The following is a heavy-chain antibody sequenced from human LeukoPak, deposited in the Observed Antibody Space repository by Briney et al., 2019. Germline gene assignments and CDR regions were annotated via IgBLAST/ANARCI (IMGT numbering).Heavy chain of an antibody. J-gene: IGHJ4*02. V-gene: IGHV1-69*05. CDR2: IIPIFGTA. D-gene: IGHD6-19*01. CDR1: GGTFSSYA. CDR3: ARVVALNSGWYRD. Sequence: SVKVSCKASGGTFSSYAISWVRQAPGQGLEWMGGIIPIFGTANYAQKFQGRVKITTDESTSTAYMELSSLRSEDTAVYYCARVVALNSGWYRDWGQGTLVTVSS.